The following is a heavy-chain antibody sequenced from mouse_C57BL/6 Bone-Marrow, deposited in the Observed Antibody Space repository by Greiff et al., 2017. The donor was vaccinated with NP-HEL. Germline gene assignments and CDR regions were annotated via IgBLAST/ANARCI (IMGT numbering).Heavy chain of an antibody. Sequence: LQESGPELVKPGASVKISCKASGYAFSSSWMNWVKQRPGKGLEWIGRIYPGDGDTNYNGKFKGKATLTADKSSSTAYMQLSSLTSEDSAVYFCARRPLDDGYPIWYFDVWGTGTTVTVSS. V-gene: IGHV1-82*01. CDR2: IYPGDGDT. CDR1: GYAFSSSW. CDR3: ARRPLDDGYPIWYFDV. D-gene: IGHD2-3*01. J-gene: IGHJ1*03.